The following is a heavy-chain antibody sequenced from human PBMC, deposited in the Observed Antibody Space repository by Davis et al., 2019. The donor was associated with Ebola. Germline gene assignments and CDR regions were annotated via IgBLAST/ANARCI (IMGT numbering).Heavy chain of an antibody. CDR3: ARDPNYDYIWGSYRPGIYYYYGMDV. CDR2: INHSGST. V-gene: IGHV4-34*01. CDR1: GGSFSGYY. D-gene: IGHD3-16*02. J-gene: IGHJ6*02. Sequence: SETLSLTCAVYGGSFSGYYWSWIRQPPGKGLEWIGEINHSGSTNYNPSLKSRVTISVDKSKNQFSLKLSSVTAADTAVYYCARDPNYDYIWGSYRPGIYYYYGMDVWGQGTTVTVS.